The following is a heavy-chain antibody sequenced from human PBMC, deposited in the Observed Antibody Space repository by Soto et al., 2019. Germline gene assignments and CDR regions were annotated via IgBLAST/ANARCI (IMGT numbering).Heavy chain of an antibody. CDR3: ARTYDDSGPNSGGYGFDI. V-gene: IGHV4-31*03. CDR1: GGSISSGGYY. J-gene: IGHJ3*02. Sequence: SETLSLTCTVSGGSISSGGYYWSWIRQHPGKGLEWIGYIYYSGNTYYNPSLKSRVTISLDTSKNQFSLKLSSVTAADTAVYYCARTYDDSGPNSGGYGFDIWGPGTMVTVSS. CDR2: IYYSGNT. D-gene: IGHD3-22*01.